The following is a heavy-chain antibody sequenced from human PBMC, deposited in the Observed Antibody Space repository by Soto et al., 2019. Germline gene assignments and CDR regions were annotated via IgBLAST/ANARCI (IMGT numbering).Heavy chain of an antibody. CDR2: IYYSGST. J-gene: IGHJ6*02. CDR3: ARRSRGLIAAAADYYYYGMDV. D-gene: IGHD6-13*01. CDR1: GGSISSYY. V-gene: IGHV4-59*01. Sequence: SETLSLTCTVSGGSISSYYWSWIRQPPGKGLEWIGYIYYSGSTSYNPSLKSRVTISVDTSKNQFSLKLSSVTAADTAVYYCARRSRGLIAAAADYYYYGMDVWGQGTTVTVSS.